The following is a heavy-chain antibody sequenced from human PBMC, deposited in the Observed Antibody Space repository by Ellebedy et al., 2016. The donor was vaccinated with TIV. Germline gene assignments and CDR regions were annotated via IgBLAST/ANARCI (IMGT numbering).Heavy chain of an antibody. V-gene: IGHV3-48*02. Sequence: GESLKISFAASGFTFGSYDMTWVRQAPGKGLEWISYISFNSDTIKYADSVKGRFTISRDNAKNSLYLQMNSLRDEDTALYYCTRVYSRSTPIPKYWGQGTLVTVSS. J-gene: IGHJ4*02. CDR3: TRVYSRSTPIPKY. CDR1: GFTFGSYD. D-gene: IGHD6-6*01. CDR2: ISFNSDTI.